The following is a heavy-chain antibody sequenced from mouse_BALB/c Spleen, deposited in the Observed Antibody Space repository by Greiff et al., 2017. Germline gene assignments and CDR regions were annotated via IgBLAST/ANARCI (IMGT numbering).Heavy chain of an antibody. CDR1: EYTFTSYV. CDR3: ARLEYYGSSPHFDY. CDR2: INPYNDGT. V-gene: IGHV1-14*01. J-gene: IGHJ2*01. D-gene: IGHD1-1*01. Sequence: EVQLQESGPELVKPGASVKMSCKASEYTFTSYVMHWVKQKPGQGLEWIGYINPYNDGTKYNEKFKGKATLTSDKSSSTAYMELSSLTSEDSAVYYCARLEYYGSSPHFDYWGQGTTLTVSS.